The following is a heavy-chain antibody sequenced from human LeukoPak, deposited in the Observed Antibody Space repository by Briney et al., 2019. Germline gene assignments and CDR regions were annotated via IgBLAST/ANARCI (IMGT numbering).Heavy chain of an antibody. J-gene: IGHJ4*02. CDR2: ISAYNGNT. CDR1: GYTFTSYG. CDR3: ARDPPRTTVTTLPNYFDY. V-gene: IGHV1-18*01. D-gene: IGHD4-17*01. Sequence: ASVKVSCKASGYTFTSYGISWVRQAPGQGLEWMGWISAYNGNTHYAQKLQGRVTMTTDTSTSTAYMELRSLRSDDTAVYYCARDPPRTTVTTLPNYFDYWGQGTLVTVSS.